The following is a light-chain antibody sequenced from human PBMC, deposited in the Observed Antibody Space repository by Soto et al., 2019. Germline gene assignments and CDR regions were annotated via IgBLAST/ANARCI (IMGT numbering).Light chain of an antibody. Sequence: DIQMTQSPSSLSASVGDRVTITCRASQSISSYLNWYQQKPGKAPNLLVYAASSLQSGVPSKFSGRGSGTAFTLTISSLQPEYFATYYCQQSYSSPFTFGPGTKVDIK. CDR1: QSISSY. CDR2: AAS. V-gene: IGKV1-39*01. CDR3: QQSYSSPFT. J-gene: IGKJ3*01.